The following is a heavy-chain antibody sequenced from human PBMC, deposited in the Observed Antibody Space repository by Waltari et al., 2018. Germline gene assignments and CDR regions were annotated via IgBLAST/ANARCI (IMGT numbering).Heavy chain of an antibody. Sequence: QVQLQESGPGLVKPSETLSLTCAVSGYSISSGYYWGWIRQPPGKGLEWIGRIYHSGSTYYNPSLKSRVTISVDTSKNQFSRKLSSVTAADTAVYYCARHECIAAAGTNYFDYWGQGTLVTGSS. D-gene: IGHD6-13*01. CDR2: IYHSGST. V-gene: IGHV4-38-2*01. J-gene: IGHJ4*02. CDR1: GYSISSGYY. CDR3: ARHECIAAAGTNYFDY.